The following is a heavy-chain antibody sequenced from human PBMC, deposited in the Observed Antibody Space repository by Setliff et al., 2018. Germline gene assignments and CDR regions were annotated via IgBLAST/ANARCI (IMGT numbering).Heavy chain of an antibody. CDR1: GYTFTNYA. CDR3: TRGPLDFVVVPAAAKFDS. J-gene: IGHJ4*02. Sequence: ASVKVSCKASGYTFTNYAIHWVRQAPGQRLEWMGWINAGNGDTKYSQDFQGRVTITRDTSASTAYMDLSSLRSDDTAVYYCTRGPLDFVVVPAAAKFDSWGQGTLVTVSS. V-gene: IGHV1-3*01. CDR2: INAGNGDT. D-gene: IGHD2-2*01.